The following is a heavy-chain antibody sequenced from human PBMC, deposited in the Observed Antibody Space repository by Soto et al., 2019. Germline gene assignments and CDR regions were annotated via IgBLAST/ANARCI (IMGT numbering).Heavy chain of an antibody. CDR3: ERDKDWDLYN. CDR2: ISTNSGNT. CDR1: GYMFTING. Sequence: QVQVVQSGSEVKKPGASVKVSCKTSGYMFTINGISWVRQVPGQGLEWMGWISTNSGNTKFAQNFXNRVTRTTDTTTSTAYMELGSRRSDDTALYYCERDKDWDLYNCGQGTLVTVSS. D-gene: IGHD3-9*01. V-gene: IGHV1-18*01. J-gene: IGHJ4*02.